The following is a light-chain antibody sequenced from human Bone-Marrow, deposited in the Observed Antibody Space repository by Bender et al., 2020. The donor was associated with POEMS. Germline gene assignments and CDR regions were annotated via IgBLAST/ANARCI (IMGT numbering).Light chain of an antibody. J-gene: IGLJ2*01. CDR3: QAWDSSTVL. CDR2: RDS. CDR1: KLGDKY. Sequence: SFELTQPPSVSVSPGQTASVTCSGDKLGDKYTSWYQQKAGQSPVLVIYRDSKRPSGIPERFSGSNSGNTATLTISGTQAMDEADYYCQAWDSSTVLFGGGTKLTVL. V-gene: IGLV3-1*01.